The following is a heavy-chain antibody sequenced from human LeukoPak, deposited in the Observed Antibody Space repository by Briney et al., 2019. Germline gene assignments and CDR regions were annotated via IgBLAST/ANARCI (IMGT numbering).Heavy chain of an antibody. CDR2: VYESGST. D-gene: IGHD1-26*01. V-gene: IGHV4-4*07. CDR1: GGSINNYY. Sequence: ETLSLTCIVSGGSINNYYWTWIRQPAGKGLEWIGRVYESGSTNYNPSLKSRVTMSVDTSTNQFSLKLSSVTAADTAVYYCARVHGGGSNYFDYWGQGTLVTVSS. J-gene: IGHJ4*02. CDR3: ARVHGGGSNYFDY.